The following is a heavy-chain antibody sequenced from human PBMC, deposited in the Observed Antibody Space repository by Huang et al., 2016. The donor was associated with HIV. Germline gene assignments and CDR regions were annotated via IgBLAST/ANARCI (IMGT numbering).Heavy chain of an antibody. CDR1: GFTFDNYG. D-gene: IGHD6-19*01. CDR2: IKFDGSNK. J-gene: IGHJ4*02. V-gene: IGHV3-30*02. CDR3: ARTIAVSGTAY. Sequence: QVQLVESGGGVVHPGGSLTISCAASGFTFDNYGMHWVRQAPGKGLEWVTFIKFDGSNKVDAESVKGRFTISRDNSKSTLFLHRTRLRPEDTAVYYCARTIAVSGTAYWGQGTQVTVSS.